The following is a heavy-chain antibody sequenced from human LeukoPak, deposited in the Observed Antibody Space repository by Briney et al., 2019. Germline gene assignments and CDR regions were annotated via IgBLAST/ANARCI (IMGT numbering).Heavy chain of an antibody. CDR2: INHSGST. V-gene: IGHV4-34*01. J-gene: IGHJ4*02. CDR1: GGSFSGYY. CDR3: ARSPAGGSDFDY. D-gene: IGHD5-12*01. Sequence: SETLSLTCAVYGGSFSGYYWSWIRQPPGKGLEWIGEINHSGSTNYNPSLKSRVTISVDTSKNQFSLKLSSVTAADTAVYYCARSPAGGSDFDYWGQGTLVTVSS.